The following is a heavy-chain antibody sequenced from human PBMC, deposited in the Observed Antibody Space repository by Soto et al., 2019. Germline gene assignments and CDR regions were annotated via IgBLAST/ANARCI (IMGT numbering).Heavy chain of an antibody. CDR1: GYTSTNYG. V-gene: IGHV1-3*01. J-gene: IGHJ4*02. CDR3: ARFGSNSGGTAVLCY. CDR2: INAGSGNT. Sequence: ASVKVSCKASGYTSTNYGMHWVRQAPGQRLEWMGWINAGSGNTKYSQKFQGRITITRNTSASTVYMELSSLRSEDTAAYYCARFGSNSGGTAVLCYWGQRTLVTVSS. D-gene: IGHD2-15*01.